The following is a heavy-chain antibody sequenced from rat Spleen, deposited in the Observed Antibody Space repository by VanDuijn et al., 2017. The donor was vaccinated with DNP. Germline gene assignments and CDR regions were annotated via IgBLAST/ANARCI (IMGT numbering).Heavy chain of an antibody. D-gene: IGHD1-11*01. CDR3: ARVRDYGYAMDA. V-gene: IGHV5-19*01. CDR1: GFTFSDYG. CDR2: INPSGGYT. Sequence: EVQLVDSGGGLVQPGRSLKLSCAASGFTFSDYGMHWIRQAPTKGPEWVASINPSGGYTYYRDSVKGRFTISRDNAKSTLYLQMDSLRSEDTATYYCARVRDYGYAMDAWGQGTSVTVSS. J-gene: IGHJ4*01.